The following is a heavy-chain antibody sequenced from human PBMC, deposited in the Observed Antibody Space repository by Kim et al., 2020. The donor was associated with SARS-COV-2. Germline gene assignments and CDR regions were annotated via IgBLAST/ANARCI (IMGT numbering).Heavy chain of an antibody. CDR2: IKSKPDGGTT. Sequence: GGSLRLSCAASGFRLSSAWMSWVRQAPGKGLEWVGRIKSKPDGGTTDYAAPVKGRFSISRDDSMNTLYLQMNSLKTEDTAVYYCTPPPIATYSFDSWGQGTLVTVSS. CDR3: TPPPIATYSFDS. D-gene: IGHD2-21*01. CDR1: GFRLSSAW. J-gene: IGHJ4*02. V-gene: IGHV3-15*01.